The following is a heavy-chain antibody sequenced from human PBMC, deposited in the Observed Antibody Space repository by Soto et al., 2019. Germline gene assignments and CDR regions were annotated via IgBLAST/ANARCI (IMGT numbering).Heavy chain of an antibody. J-gene: IGHJ6*03. CDR3: AGGGSVRYYIAPYHYIDG. CDR1: GFTFSSYC. D-gene: IGHD3-10*01. Sequence: QVQLVESGGGVVQPGRSLRLSCAASGFTFSSYCMHWVRQAPGKGLEWVAGIWDDGSNKYYADSVKGRFTISRDNSKNTRYRQMNGLCAEDTAVYCCAGGGSVRYYIAPYHYIDGWGKGTPVTVSS. V-gene: IGHV3-33*01. CDR2: IWDDGSNK.